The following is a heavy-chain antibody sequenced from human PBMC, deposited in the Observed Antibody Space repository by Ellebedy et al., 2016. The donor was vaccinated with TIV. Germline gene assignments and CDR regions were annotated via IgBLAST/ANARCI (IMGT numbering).Heavy chain of an antibody. CDR3: ARDKNRGMDV. CDR2: INGDGTNT. D-gene: IGHD2/OR15-2a*01. CDR1: GFTIKNYW. Sequence: PGGSLRLSCAASGFTIKNYWMHWVRQAPGKGLVWVSYINGDGTNTNYADSEKGRFTISRDDPKNTVYLQMNSLRVEDTAVYYCARDKNRGMDVWGQGTTVTVSS. J-gene: IGHJ6*02. V-gene: IGHV3-74*01.